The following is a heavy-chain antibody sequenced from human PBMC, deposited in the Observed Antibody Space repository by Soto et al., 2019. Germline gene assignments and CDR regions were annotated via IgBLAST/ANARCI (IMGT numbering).Heavy chain of an antibody. V-gene: IGHV3-74*01. J-gene: IGHJ6*02. Sequence: WGSLRLSCAASGFTFISYWMHFFRQSPFKWLVWVSRINSDGSSTSYADSVKGRFTISRDNAKNTLYLQMNSLRAEDTAVYYCARDLLYGSGSYYYYYGMDVWGQGTTVTVSS. CDR2: INSDGSST. CDR1: GFTFISYW. CDR3: ARDLLYGSGSYYYYYGMDV. D-gene: IGHD3-10*01.